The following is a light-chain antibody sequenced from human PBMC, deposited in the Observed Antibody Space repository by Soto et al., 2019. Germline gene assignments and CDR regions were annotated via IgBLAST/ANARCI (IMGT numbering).Light chain of an antibody. V-gene: IGLV2-14*01. Sequence: QSALTQPASVSGSPGQSITIYCTGTSSDVGGYNYVSWYHQHPGKAPKLMTYEVSNRPSGVSNRFSGSKSGNTASLTISGLQAEDEDDYYCSSYTSSSTRVFGGWTKLTV. J-gene: IGLJ3*02. CDR1: SSDVGGYNY. CDR2: EVS. CDR3: SSYTSSSTRV.